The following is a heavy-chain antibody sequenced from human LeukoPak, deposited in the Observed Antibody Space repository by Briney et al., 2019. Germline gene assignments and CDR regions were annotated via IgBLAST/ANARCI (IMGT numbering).Heavy chain of an antibody. CDR2: ISYDGSNK. CDR1: RFTFSSYA. CDR3: ARVGAIHN. J-gene: IGHJ4*02. V-gene: IGHV3-30-3*01. Sequence: GGSLRLSCAASRFTFSSYAMHWVRQAPGKGLEWVAVISYDGSNKYYADSVKGRFTISRDNSKNTLYLQMNSLRAEDTAVYYCARVGAIHNWGQGTLVTVSS. D-gene: IGHD1-26*01.